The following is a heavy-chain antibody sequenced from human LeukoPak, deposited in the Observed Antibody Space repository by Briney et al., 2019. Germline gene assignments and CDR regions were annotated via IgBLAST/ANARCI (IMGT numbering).Heavy chain of an antibody. CDR1: GGTFISYA. Sequence: GASVKVSCKASGGTFISYAISWVRQAPGQGLEWMGGIIPIFGTANYAQEFQGRVTVTADESTSTAYMELSSLRSEDTAVYYCSRRLPSIAPHRGGAFDIWGQGTMVTVSS. V-gene: IGHV1-69*13. J-gene: IGHJ3*02. CDR3: SRRLPSIAPHRGGAFDI. D-gene: IGHD6-6*01. CDR2: IIPIFGTA.